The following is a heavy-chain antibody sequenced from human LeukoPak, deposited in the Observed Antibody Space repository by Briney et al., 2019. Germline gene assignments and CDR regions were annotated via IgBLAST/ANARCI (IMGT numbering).Heavy chain of an antibody. CDR2: IKSKTDGGTT. D-gene: IGHD2-2*01. J-gene: IGHJ6*02. CDR1: GFAFSSYA. Sequence: PGGSLRLSCAASGFAFSSYAMSWVRQAPGKGLEWVGRIKSKTDGGTTDYAAPVKGRFTISRDDSKNTLYLQMNSLKTEDTAVYYCTTGPGCSSTSCYYYYGMDVWGQGTTVTVSS. V-gene: IGHV3-15*01. CDR3: TTGPGCSSTSCYYYYGMDV.